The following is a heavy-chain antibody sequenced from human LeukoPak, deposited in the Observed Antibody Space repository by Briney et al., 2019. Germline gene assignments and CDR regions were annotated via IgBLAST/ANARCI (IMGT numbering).Heavy chain of an antibody. J-gene: IGHJ4*02. Sequence: SETLSLTCAVYGGSFSGYYWSWIRQPPGKGLEWIGEINHSGSTNYNPSLKSRVTISVDTSKNQFPLKLSSVTAADTAVYYCARTYSSGWYGGYFDYWGQGTLVTVSS. CDR3: ARTYSSGWYGGYFDY. V-gene: IGHV4-34*01. D-gene: IGHD6-19*01. CDR1: GGSFSGYY. CDR2: INHSGST.